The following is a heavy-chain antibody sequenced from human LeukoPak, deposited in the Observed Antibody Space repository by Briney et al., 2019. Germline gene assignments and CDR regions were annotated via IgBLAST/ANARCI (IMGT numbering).Heavy chain of an antibody. CDR2: IFHSGST. CDR3: ARRGPDTAIDY. CDR1: GYSISSGYY. D-gene: IGHD5-18*01. J-gene: IGHJ4*02. Sequence: SSETLSLTCTVSGYSISSGYYWGWIRQPPGKGLEWIGSIFHSGSTYYNPSLKSRVTFSVDTSRNQFSLKLSSVTAADTAVYYCARRGPDTAIDYWGQGTLVTVSS. V-gene: IGHV4-38-2*02.